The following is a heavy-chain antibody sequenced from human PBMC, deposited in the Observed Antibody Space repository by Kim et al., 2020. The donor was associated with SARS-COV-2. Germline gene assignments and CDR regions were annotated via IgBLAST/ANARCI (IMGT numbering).Heavy chain of an antibody. Sequence: GGSLRLSCAASGFTFSSYSMSWVRQAPGKGLEWVANINQYGSEKYYVDSVKGRFTISRDNAKNSLYLQMNSLRVEDTAVYYCARARGTDCWGQGTLVTVSS. CDR2: INQYGSEK. CDR3: ARARGTDC. J-gene: IGHJ4*02. CDR1: GFTFSSYS. D-gene: IGHD3-16*01. V-gene: IGHV3-7*04.